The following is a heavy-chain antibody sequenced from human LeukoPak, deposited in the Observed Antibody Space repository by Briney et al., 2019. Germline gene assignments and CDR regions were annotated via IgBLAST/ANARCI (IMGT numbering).Heavy chain of an antibody. Sequence: GGSLRLSCAASGFTFSSYSMNWVRQAPGKGLEWVSYISSSSTIYYADSVKGRFTISRDNAKNSLYLQMNSLRAEDTAVYYCARVYDFWSGYSDYWGQGTLVTVSS. J-gene: IGHJ4*02. V-gene: IGHV3-48*01. CDR3: ARVYDFWSGYSDY. D-gene: IGHD3-3*01. CDR2: ISSSSTI. CDR1: GFTFSSYS.